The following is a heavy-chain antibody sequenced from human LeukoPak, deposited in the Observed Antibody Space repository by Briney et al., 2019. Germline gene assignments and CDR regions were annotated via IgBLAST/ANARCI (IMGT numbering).Heavy chain of an antibody. D-gene: IGHD6-13*01. J-gene: IGHJ4*02. CDR1: GGSISSYY. CDR2: IYSSGST. V-gene: IGHV4-59*01. Sequence: PSETLSLTCSVSGGSISSYYWSWIRQPPGKGLEWIGYIYSSGSTNYNLSLKSRVTISLDTSENQLSLKLSSVTAADTAVYYCARAHTSSWYMDYWGQGTLVTVSS. CDR3: ARAHTSSWYMDY.